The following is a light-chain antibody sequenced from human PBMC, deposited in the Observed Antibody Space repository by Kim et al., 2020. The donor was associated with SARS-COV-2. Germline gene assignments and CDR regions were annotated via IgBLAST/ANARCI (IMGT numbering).Light chain of an antibody. CDR1: NIGSKS. CDR3: QVWDSIAV. Sequence: VSVAPGKTARITFGGNNIGSKSVHWYQQKPGQAPVLVIYYDSDRPSGIPERFSGSNSWNTATLTISRVEAGDEADYYCQVWDSIAVFGGGTQLTVL. V-gene: IGLV3-21*04. J-gene: IGLJ3*02. CDR2: YDS.